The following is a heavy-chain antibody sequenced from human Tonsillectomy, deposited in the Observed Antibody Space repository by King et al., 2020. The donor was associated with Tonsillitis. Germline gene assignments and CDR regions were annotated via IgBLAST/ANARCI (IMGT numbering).Heavy chain of an antibody. CDR3: AKTPVLDYGMDV. V-gene: IGHV3-30*02. J-gene: IGHJ6*02. CDR1: GFIFSSYG. CDR2: IRYDERNK. D-gene: IGHD6-6*01. Sequence: VQLVESGGGVVQPGGSLRLSCAASGFIFSSYGMHWVRQAPGKGLEWVAFIRYDERNKYHADSVKGRFTISRDNAKNTLYLQMNSLRAEDTAVYYCAKTPVLDYGMDVWGQGTTVTVSS.